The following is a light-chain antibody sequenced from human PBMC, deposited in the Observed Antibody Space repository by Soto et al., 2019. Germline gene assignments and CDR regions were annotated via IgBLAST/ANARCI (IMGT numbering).Light chain of an antibody. Sequence: DVQRTQYTYTLSGSVGDRFTITFRASQTISSWLAWYQQKPGKAPKLLIYKASTLKSGVPSRFSGSGSGTDFTLTISSLQPEDFATYYCQQSYSTPWAFGQVSMVDI. V-gene: IGKV1-5*03. CDR3: QQSYSTPWA. J-gene: IGKJ1*01. CDR2: KAS. CDR1: QTISSW.